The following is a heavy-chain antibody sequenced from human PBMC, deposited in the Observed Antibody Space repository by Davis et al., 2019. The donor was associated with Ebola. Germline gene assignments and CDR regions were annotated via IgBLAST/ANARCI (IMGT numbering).Heavy chain of an antibody. D-gene: IGHD5-12*01. V-gene: IGHV4-34*01. CDR2: INHSGST. Sequence: MPGGSLRLSCAVYGGSFSGYYWSWIRQPPGKGLEWIGEINHSGSTNYNPSLKSRVTISVDTSKNQFSLKLSSVTAADTAVYYCARVRGYSGYRYYYGMDVWGQGTTVTVSS. CDR1: GGSFSGYY. CDR3: ARVRGYSGYRYYYGMDV. J-gene: IGHJ6*02.